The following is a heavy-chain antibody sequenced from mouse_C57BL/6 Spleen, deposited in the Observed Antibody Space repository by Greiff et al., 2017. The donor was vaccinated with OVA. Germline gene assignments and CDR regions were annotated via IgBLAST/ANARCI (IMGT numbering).Heavy chain of an antibody. CDR2: ISSGGSYT. CDR1: GFTFSSYG. Sequence: EVKLVESGGDLVKPGGSLKLSCAASGFTFSSYGMSWVRQTPDKRLEWVATISSGGSYTYYPDSVKGRFTISRDNAKNTLYLQMSSLKSEDTAMYYCARREFITTVVDAMDYWGQGTSVTVSS. J-gene: IGHJ4*01. V-gene: IGHV5-6*02. CDR3: ARREFITTVVDAMDY. D-gene: IGHD1-1*01.